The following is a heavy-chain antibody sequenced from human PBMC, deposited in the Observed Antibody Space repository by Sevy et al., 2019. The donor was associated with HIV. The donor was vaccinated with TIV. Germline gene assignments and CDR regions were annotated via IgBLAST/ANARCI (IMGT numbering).Heavy chain of an antibody. Sequence: SETLSLTCTVSGGSISSSSYYWGWIRQPPGKGLEWIGSINYSGSTYYNPSLKSRVTISVVTSKNQLSLKLSSVTAADTAVYYCAPQRVKGGDYYYGMDVWGQGTTVTVSS. CDR2: INYSGST. CDR1: GGSISSSSYY. D-gene: IGHD6-13*01. V-gene: IGHV4-39*01. J-gene: IGHJ6*02. CDR3: APQRVKGGDYYYGMDV.